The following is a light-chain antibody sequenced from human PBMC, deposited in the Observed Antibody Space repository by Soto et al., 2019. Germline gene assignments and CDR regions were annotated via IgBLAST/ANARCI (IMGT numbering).Light chain of an antibody. J-gene: IGKJ1*01. CDR1: QSISTW. CDR3: QQYSTYPWT. Sequence: DIQMTQSPSTLSASVGDRVTITCRASQSISTWLAWYQQKPGKAPKLLIYKASSLESRVPSEFSGSGSGTEFTLTISSLQPDDFATYYCQQYSTYPWTFGQGTKVEI. V-gene: IGKV1-5*03. CDR2: KAS.